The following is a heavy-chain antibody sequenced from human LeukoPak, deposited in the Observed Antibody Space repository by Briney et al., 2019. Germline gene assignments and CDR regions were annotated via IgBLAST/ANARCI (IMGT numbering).Heavy chain of an antibody. D-gene: IGHD3-10*01. V-gene: IGHV3-66*01. CDR3: AKDFRSGSPSYGMDV. CDR2: IYSGGST. J-gene: IGHJ6*02. Sequence: GVLRLSCAASGFTVSSNYMSWVRQAPGKGLEWVSVIYSGGSTYYADSVKGRFTISRDNSKNTLYLQMNSLRAEDTAVYYCAKDFRSGSPSYGMDVWGQGTTVTVSS. CDR1: GFTVSSNY.